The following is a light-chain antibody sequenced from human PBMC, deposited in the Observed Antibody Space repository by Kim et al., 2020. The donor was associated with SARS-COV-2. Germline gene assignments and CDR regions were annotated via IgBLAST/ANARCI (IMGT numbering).Light chain of an antibody. CDR2: GTS. V-gene: IGKV3-15*01. J-gene: IGKJ2*01. Sequence: EIVMTQSPDTLSVSPGERATLSCRASQSVSSNLAWYQQKPGQAPRLLIYGTSARATGIPARFSGSGSGTEFTLTISSLQSEDFAVYYCQHYNNWPPYTFGQGTKLEI. CDR3: QHYNNWPPYT. CDR1: QSVSSN.